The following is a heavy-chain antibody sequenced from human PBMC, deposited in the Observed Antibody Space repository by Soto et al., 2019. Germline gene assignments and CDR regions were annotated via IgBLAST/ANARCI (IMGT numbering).Heavy chain of an antibody. CDR1: GYTFTSYG. J-gene: IGHJ3*02. CDR2: ISAYNGNT. Sequence: QVQLVQSGAEVKKPGASVKVSCKASGYTFTSYGISWVRQAPGQGLEWMGWISAYNGNTNYAQKLQGRVTMTTDTSTSTVSIALKSLRSDDTAVYYCARDRTLLSFGESSTGDALDIWGQGTMVTVSS. CDR3: ARDRTLLSFGESSTGDALDI. D-gene: IGHD3-10*01. V-gene: IGHV1-18*01.